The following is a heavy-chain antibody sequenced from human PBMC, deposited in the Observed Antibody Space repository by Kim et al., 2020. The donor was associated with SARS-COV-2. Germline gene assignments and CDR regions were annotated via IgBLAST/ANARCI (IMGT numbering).Heavy chain of an antibody. V-gene: IGHV3-7*01. CDR2: IKQDGSDK. CDR1: GFTFSVYW. D-gene: IGHD2-8*01. Sequence: GGSLRLSCAGSGFTFSVYWMTWVRQAPGKRLEWVANIKQDGSDKYYVYSVKGRFTISRDNAENSVYLQMNNLRAEDTAVYYCARDNVNAFDLWGQGTRVTFTS. CDR3: ARDNVNAFDL. J-gene: IGHJ3*01.